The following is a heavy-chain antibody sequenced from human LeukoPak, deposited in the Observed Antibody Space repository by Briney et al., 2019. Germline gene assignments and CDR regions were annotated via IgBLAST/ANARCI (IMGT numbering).Heavy chain of an antibody. Sequence: GGSLRLSCAASGFTFSSYAMSWVRQAPGKGLEWVSAISGSGGSTYYADSVKGRFTISRDNSKNTLYLQMNSLRAEDTAVYYCEKDRYDSSGYYYDDWGQGTLVTVSS. V-gene: IGHV3-23*01. CDR1: GFTFSSYA. J-gene: IGHJ4*02. D-gene: IGHD3-22*01. CDR3: EKDRYDSSGYYYDD. CDR2: ISGSGGST.